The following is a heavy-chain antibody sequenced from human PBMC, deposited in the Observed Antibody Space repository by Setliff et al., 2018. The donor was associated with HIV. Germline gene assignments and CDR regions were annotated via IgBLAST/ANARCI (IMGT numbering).Heavy chain of an antibody. CDR1: GFTFSDYW. Sequence: PGESLKISCAASGFTFSDYWMHWVRQAPGKGLVWVSRITADGSSTRYADSVNGRFTISRDNAKNTMYLQMNSLRAEDTALYYCVKEGYSSVSGAYMDVWGKGTTVTVSS. CDR2: ITADGSST. V-gene: IGHV3-74*01. CDR3: VKEGYSSVSGAYMDV. J-gene: IGHJ6*04. D-gene: IGHD6-19*01.